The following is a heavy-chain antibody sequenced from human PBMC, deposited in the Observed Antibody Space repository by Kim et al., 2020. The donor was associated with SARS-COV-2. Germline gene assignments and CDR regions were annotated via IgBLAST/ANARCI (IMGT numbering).Heavy chain of an antibody. CDR2: IKTNTGNP. CDR1: GYTFTSYA. V-gene: IGHV7-4-1*02. Sequence: ASVKVSCKASGYTFTSYAMNWVRQAPGQGREWMGWIKTNTGNPTYAQGFTGRFVFSLDTSVSTAYLQISSLKAEDTAVYYCARVEYYYDSSGYYYDWFAPWGQGTLVTVS. D-gene: IGHD3-22*01. J-gene: IGHJ5*02. CDR3: ARVEYYYDSSGYYYDWFAP.